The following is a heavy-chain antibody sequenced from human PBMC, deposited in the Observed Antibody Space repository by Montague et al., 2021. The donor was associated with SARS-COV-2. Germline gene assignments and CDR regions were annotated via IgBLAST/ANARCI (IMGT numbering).Heavy chain of an antibody. V-gene: IGHV4-39*01. CDR1: GGSISSSSYY. Sequence: SETLSLTCTVSGGSISSSSYYWGWIRQPPGKGLEWIGSIYYSGSTYYNPSLKSRVTISVDTSKNQFSLKLRSVTAADTAVYYCARHEGQYYCDSSGYYSLEWWFDPWGQGTLVTVSS. J-gene: IGHJ5*02. CDR2: IYYSGST. D-gene: IGHD3-22*01. CDR3: ARHEGQYYCDSSGYYSLEWWFDP.